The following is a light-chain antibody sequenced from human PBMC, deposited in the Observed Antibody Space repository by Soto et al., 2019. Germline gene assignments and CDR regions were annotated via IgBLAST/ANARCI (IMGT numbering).Light chain of an antibody. Sequence: EIVLTQSPGTLSLSPGARATLSCRASQSVSNNYLAWYQQKPGQAPRLLIYGASNRATGIPDRFSGSGSGTDFTLTISRLEPEDFAVYYCQQYDSSPWTFGQGTKVDIK. J-gene: IGKJ1*01. CDR3: QQYDSSPWT. CDR2: GAS. V-gene: IGKV3-20*01. CDR1: QSVSNNY.